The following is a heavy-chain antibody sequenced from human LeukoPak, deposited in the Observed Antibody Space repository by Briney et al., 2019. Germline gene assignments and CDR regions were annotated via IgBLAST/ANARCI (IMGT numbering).Heavy chain of an antibody. CDR3: ARGYSSRLRTYYFDY. Sequence: PSETLSLTCTVSGGSISSYYWSWIRQPPGKGLEWIGYIYYSGSTNYNPSLKSRVTISVDTSKNQFSLKLSSVTAADTAVYYCARGYSSRLRTYYFDYWGKGTLVTVSS. CDR2: IYYSGST. D-gene: IGHD6-13*01. CDR1: GGSISSYY. J-gene: IGHJ4*02. V-gene: IGHV4-59*01.